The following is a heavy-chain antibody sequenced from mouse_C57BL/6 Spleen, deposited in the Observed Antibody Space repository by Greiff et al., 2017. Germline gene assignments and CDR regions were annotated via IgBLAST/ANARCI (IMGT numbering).Heavy chain of an antibody. CDR3: ARGGSSGFPWFAY. CDR2: IYPGDGDT. V-gene: IGHV1-82*01. CDR1: GYAFSSSW. J-gene: IGHJ3*01. Sequence: VQLLQSGPELVKPGASVKISCKASGYAFSSSWLNWVKQRPGKGLEWIGRIYPGDGDTNYNGKFKGNATLTADKSSSPAYMQLSSLTSEDSAVYFCARGGSSGFPWFAYWGQGTLVTVSA. D-gene: IGHD3-2*02.